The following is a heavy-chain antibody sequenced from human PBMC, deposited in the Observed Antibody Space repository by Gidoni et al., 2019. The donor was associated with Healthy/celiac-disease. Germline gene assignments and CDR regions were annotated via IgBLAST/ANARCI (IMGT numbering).Heavy chain of an antibody. Sequence: EVQLVESGVGLVKPGGSLRLSCAASVFTFSGYSMNWVRQAPGKGLEGISSSSSISGCINYADSVKGRFTNSRDNAKNSRYLQMNSLRAGDTAVYYCARIPPPGAQRGSTLDYWGQGTLVTVSS. CDR3: ARIPPPGAQRGSTLDY. J-gene: IGHJ4*02. V-gene: IGHV3-21*01. CDR2: SSSISGCI. CDR1: VFTFSGYS. D-gene: IGHD1-1*01.